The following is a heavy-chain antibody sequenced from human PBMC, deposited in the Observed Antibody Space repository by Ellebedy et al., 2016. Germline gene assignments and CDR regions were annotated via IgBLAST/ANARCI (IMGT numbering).Heavy chain of an antibody. Sequence: GGSLRLXCAVSGFTSADFAMHWVRQAQGKGLEWVSVISWNSGSIGYADSVKGRFTISRDNAKNSLYLQMNSLRAEDTALYYCAKDIVREALVGPKYYYYGMDVWGQGTTVTVSS. J-gene: IGHJ6*02. V-gene: IGHV3-9*02. CDR1: GFTSADFA. CDR3: AKDIVREALVGPKYYYYGMDV. D-gene: IGHD6-6*01. CDR2: ISWNSGSI.